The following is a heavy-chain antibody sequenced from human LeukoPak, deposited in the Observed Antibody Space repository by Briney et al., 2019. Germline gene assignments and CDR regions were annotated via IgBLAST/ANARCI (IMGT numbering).Heavy chain of an antibody. CDR3: ARVRGGDYYDSSGPGAFDI. D-gene: IGHD3-22*01. CDR2: IIPIFGTA. CDR1: GGTFSSYA. V-gene: IGHV1-69*13. Sequence: SVKVSCKASGGTFSSYAISWVRQAPGQGLEWMGGIIPIFGTANYAQKFQGRVTITADESTSTAYMELSSLRSEDTAVYYCARVRGGDYYDSSGPGAFDIWGQGTMVTVSP. J-gene: IGHJ3*02.